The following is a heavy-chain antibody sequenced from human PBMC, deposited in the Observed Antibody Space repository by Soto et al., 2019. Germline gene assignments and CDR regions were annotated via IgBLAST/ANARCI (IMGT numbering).Heavy chain of an antibody. V-gene: IGHV3-48*01. Sequence: PGGSLRLSCAASGFTFSSYSMNWVRQAPGKGLEWVSYITSSSDTIYYADSVKGRFTISRDNGKNSLYLQMNSLRAEDTAVYYCARDGSPRVTTKYYFDYWGQGTLVTVSS. D-gene: IGHD4-17*01. CDR1: GFTFSSYS. CDR2: ITSSSDTI. J-gene: IGHJ4*02. CDR3: ARDGSPRVTTKYYFDY.